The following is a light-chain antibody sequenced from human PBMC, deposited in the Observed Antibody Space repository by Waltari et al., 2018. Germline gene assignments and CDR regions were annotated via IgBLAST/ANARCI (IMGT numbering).Light chain of an antibody. J-gene: IGKJ1*01. CDR2: VAS. CDR3: QQYQTYPRT. Sequence: DVQMTQSPSSLSASVGDRVHITCRASKGISRCLRWYQQKAEKAPRSLIYVASNLQSGVPSRFSGSGSGTHFTLTISSLQPEDSATYYCQQYQTYPRTFGQGTKVETK. CDR1: KGISRC. V-gene: IGKV1D-16*01.